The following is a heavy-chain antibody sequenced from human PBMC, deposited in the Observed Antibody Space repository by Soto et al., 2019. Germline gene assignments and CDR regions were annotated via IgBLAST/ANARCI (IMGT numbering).Heavy chain of an antibody. CDR1: GYTFTSYY. CDR3: ARDPSRDFWSGYYENWFDP. Sequence: GASVKVSCKASGYTFTSYYMHWVRQAPGQGLEWMGIINPSGGSTSYAQKFQGRVTMTRDTSTSTVYMELSSLRSEDTAVYYCARDPSRDFWSGYYENWFDPWGQGTLVTVSS. CDR2: INPSGGST. J-gene: IGHJ5*02. D-gene: IGHD3-3*01. V-gene: IGHV1-46*01.